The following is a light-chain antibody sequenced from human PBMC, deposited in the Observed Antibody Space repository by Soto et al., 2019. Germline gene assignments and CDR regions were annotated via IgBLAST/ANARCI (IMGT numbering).Light chain of an antibody. V-gene: IGLV2-14*01. Sequence: QSALTQPASVSGSPGQSITISCTGTSSDVGGYNYVSWYQQHPSKVPKLMIYDVSNRPSGVSNRFSGSKSVNTASLTISGLQAEDEADYYCSSYTSSSTLVFGGGTELTVL. CDR1: SSDVGGYNY. CDR2: DVS. J-gene: IGLJ2*01. CDR3: SSYTSSSTLV.